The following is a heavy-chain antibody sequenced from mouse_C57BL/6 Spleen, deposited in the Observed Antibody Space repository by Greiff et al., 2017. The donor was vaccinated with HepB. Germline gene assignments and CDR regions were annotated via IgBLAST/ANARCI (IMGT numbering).Heavy chain of an antibody. CDR1: GFTFSDYY. CDR3: AREDYSNYVGFAY. J-gene: IGHJ3*01. CDR2: INYDGSST. D-gene: IGHD2-5*01. V-gene: IGHV5-16*01. Sequence: EVMLVESEGGLVQPGSSMKLSCTASGFTFSDYYMAWVRQVPEKGLEWVANINYDGSSTYYLDSLKSRFIISRDNAKNILYLQMSSLKSEDTATYYCAREDYSNYVGFAYWGQGTLVTVSA.